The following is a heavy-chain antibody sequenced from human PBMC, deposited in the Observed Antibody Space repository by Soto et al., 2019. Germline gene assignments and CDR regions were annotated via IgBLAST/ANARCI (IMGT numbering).Heavy chain of an antibody. CDR2: IYPGDSDT. CDR1: GYSFTSYW. J-gene: IGHJ6*02. V-gene: IGHV5-51*01. D-gene: IGHD1-26*01. Sequence: GESLKISCKGSGYSFTSYWIGWVRQMPGKGLEWMGIIYPGDSDTRYSPSFQGQVTISADKSISTAYLQWSSLKASDTAMYYCAKICGSKPAYYYYYGMDVWGQGTTVTVSS. CDR3: AKICGSKPAYYYYYGMDV.